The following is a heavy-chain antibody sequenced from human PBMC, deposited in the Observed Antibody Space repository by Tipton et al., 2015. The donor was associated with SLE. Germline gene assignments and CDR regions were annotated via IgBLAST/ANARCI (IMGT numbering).Heavy chain of an antibody. J-gene: IGHJ5*02. D-gene: IGHD2-8*01. Sequence: TLSLTCNVSGASIISHYWSWVRQPPGKTLEWIGYIYNTGSTKYNPSLESRVTLSLDTSKNQFSLRVRSVTAADTAVYYCARHDTNYGRNWFDPWGQGTLVTVSS. CDR1: GASIISHY. CDR3: ARHDTNYGRNWFDP. V-gene: IGHV4-59*08. CDR2: IYNTGST.